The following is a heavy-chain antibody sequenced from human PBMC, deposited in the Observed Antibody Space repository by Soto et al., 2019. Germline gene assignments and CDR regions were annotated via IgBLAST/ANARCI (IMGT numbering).Heavy chain of an antibody. CDR2: IYYSGST. CDR3: ARERGYSGYTDNWFDP. CDR1: GGSISSYY. D-gene: IGHD5-12*01. J-gene: IGHJ5*02. Sequence: QVQLQESGPGLVKPSETLSLSCTVSGGSISSYYWSWIRQPPGKGLEWIGYIYYSGSTNYNPSLRRRVTISVETSKNQFSLKLSSVTAADTAVYYCARERGYSGYTDNWFDPWGQGTLVTVSS. V-gene: IGHV4-59*01.